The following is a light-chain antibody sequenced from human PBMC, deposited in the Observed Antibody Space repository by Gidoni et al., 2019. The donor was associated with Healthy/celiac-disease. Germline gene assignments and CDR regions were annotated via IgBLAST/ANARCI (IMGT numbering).Light chain of an antibody. Sequence: EIVMTPSPATLSVSPGERATLSCRASQSVSSYLAWYQQKPGQAPRLLIYGASTRATGIPARFSGSGSGTEFTLTISSLQSEDFAVYYCQQYNSWPRTFGQGTKVEIK. V-gene: IGKV3-15*01. CDR2: GAS. J-gene: IGKJ1*01. CDR3: QQYNSWPRT. CDR1: QSVSSY.